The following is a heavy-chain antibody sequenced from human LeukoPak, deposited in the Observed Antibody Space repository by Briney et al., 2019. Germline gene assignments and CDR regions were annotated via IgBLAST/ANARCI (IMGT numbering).Heavy chain of an antibody. CDR2: ISGSGGST. J-gene: IGHJ4*02. V-gene: IGHV3-23*01. CDR1: GFTFSSYA. CDR3: AEEDQSDYLAGAFVL. Sequence: GGSLRLSCAASGFTFSSYAMSWVRQAPGKGLEWVSAISGSGGSTYFADSVRGRVTISRDNSKNTPYLQMNSLRAEDTAVYYCAEEDQSDYLAGAFVLWGQGTLVTVSS. D-gene: IGHD2/OR15-2a*01.